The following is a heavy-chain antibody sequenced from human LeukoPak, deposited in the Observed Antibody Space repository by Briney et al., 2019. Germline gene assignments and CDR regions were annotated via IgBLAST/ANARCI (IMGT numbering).Heavy chain of an antibody. Sequence: PGGSLRLSCAASEFTFSSYWMTWVRQAPGKGLEWVANIKHDGSQKYYVDSVKGRFTISGDNGKNSVYLHMNTLRVEDTAVYYCATYSSTWGYLDFWGQGTLVTVSS. D-gene: IGHD6-13*01. CDR2: IKHDGSQK. CDR1: EFTFSSYW. J-gene: IGHJ4*02. V-gene: IGHV3-7*01. CDR3: ATYSSTWGYLDF.